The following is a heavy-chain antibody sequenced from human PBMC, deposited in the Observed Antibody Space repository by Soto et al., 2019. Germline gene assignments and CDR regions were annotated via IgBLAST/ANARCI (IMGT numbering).Heavy chain of an antibody. J-gene: IGHJ4*02. CDR2: IYYSGST. V-gene: IGHV4-31*03. Sequence: TLSLTCTVSGCSISSGGYYWSWIRQHPGKGLEWIGYIYYSGSTYYNPSLKSRVTISVDTSKNQFSLKLSSVTAADTAVYYCARGTYYYDSSGYYPPFDYWGQGTLVTVSS. CDR3: ARGTYYYDSSGYYPPFDY. D-gene: IGHD3-22*01. CDR1: GCSISSGGYY.